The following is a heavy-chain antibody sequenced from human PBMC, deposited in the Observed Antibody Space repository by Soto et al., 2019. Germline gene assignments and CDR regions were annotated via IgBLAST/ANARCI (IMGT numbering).Heavy chain of an antibody. Sequence: EVQLEESGGGLVQPGGSLRLSWAASGFTFSDHYMDWVCQVPGKGLELVGRTKNKANSYTTEYAASVKGRINITRHDSKNSRHMQMNSLKAEDTAMYYCVGVAISGSGIRLVDYWSQVTQVTVSS. V-gene: IGHV3-72*01. J-gene: IGHJ4*02. CDR2: TKNKANSYTT. CDR1: GFTFSDHY. D-gene: IGHD3-10*01. CDR3: VGVAISGSGIRLVDY.